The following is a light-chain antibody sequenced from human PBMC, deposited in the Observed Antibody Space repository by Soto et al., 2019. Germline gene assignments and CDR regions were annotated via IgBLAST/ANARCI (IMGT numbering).Light chain of an antibody. V-gene: IGKV3-20*01. Sequence: EIVLTQSPGTLSLSPGERATLSCRASQSVSSSYLAWYQQKPGQAPRLLIYGASSRATGIPDRLSGSGSGADFTLSTSSLEPEDFSVYYCHQYGSSPPVTFGGGTKVEIK. CDR1: QSVSSSY. CDR2: GAS. CDR3: HQYGSSPPVT. J-gene: IGKJ4*01.